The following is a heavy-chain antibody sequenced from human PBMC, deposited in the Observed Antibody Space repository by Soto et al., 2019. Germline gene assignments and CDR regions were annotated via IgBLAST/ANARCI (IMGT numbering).Heavy chain of an antibody. CDR2: IYYSGST. CDR3: ARHGPYSGYEMYFDY. V-gene: IGHV4-39*01. Sequence: TEARCVTCIFSGGSISISPYYWGWIRQHPGKGLEWIGSIYYSGSTYYNPSLKSRVTISVDTSKNQYSLNLSSVTAADTAVYYCARHGPYSGYEMYFDYWGQGTMVTVSS. D-gene: IGHD5-12*01. J-gene: IGHJ4*02. CDR1: GGSISISPYY.